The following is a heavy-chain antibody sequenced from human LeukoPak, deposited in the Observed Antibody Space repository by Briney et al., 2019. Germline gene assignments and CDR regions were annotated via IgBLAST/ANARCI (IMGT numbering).Heavy chain of an antibody. CDR1: GGSFRSEA. J-gene: IGHJ4*02. CDR2: IITIFSTA. CDR3: GRKLGDCGGGSCYSIDY. V-gene: IGHV1-69*05. D-gene: IGHD2-15*01. Sequence: SVKVSCKAFGGSFRSEAINWVRQAPGQGSEGMGGIITIFSTANYSQKFQGRVTITTDESTSTAYMEVSSLRSKDTAVYYCGRKLGDCGGGSCYSIDYWGQGTLVTVSS.